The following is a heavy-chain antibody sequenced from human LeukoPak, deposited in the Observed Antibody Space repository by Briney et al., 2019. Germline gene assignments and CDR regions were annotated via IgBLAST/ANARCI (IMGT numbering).Heavy chain of an antibody. D-gene: IGHD3-10*01. CDR2: ISSSSGYI. CDR1: GFTFNSYS. Sequence: GGSLRLSCAASGFTFNSYSMNWVRQTPGKGLEWVSSISSSSGYINYADSVKGRFTVSRDNAKNSLYLQMNSLRAEDTAVYYCARDLRSYGWGPDYWGQGTLVTVSS. V-gene: IGHV3-21*01. CDR3: ARDLRSYGWGPDY. J-gene: IGHJ4*02.